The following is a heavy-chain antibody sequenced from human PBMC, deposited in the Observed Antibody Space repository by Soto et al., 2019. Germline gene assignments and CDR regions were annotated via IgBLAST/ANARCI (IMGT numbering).Heavy chain of an antibody. CDR1: GDSIGGVGY. Sequence: SETLSLTCTASGDSIGGVGYWSWIRQFPGRGLEWIGCISSSGSTYYNPALNNRISLSLDTSQNQFSLKLLSVTAADTAIYYCARSGVTGIVIPSHWFDPWGQGTLVTVSS. J-gene: IGHJ5*02. CDR3: ARSGVTGIVIPSHWFDP. CDR2: ISSSGST. V-gene: IGHV4-31*03. D-gene: IGHD2-21*02.